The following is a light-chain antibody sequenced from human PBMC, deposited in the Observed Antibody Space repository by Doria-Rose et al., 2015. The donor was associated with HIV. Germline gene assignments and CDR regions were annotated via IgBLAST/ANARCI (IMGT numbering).Light chain of an antibody. V-gene: IGKV4-1*01. CDR1: QSPLYTSKNY. Sequence: DSRVTQSPESLGMSLGERATLNCKSNQSPLYTSKNYLAWYQQKPGQPPKLLIYWASTRQSGVPARFSGSGSGTDFTLTISSLEAEDVAVYYCQQYYDTPSFGPGTTVDIK. CDR3: QQYYDTPS. CDR2: WAS. J-gene: IGKJ3*01.